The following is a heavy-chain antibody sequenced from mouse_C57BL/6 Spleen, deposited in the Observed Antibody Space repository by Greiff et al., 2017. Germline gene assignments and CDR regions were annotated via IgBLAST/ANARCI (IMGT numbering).Heavy chain of an antibody. CDR1: GYAFTNYL. CDR3: ARYGNLYAMDY. Sequence: QVQLKESGAELVRPGTSVKVSCKASGYAFTNYLIEWVKQRPGQGLEWIGVINPGSGGTNYNEKFKGQATLSADKSSSTAYMQLSNLTSENSAVYCGARYGNLYAMDYWGQGTSVTVSS. V-gene: IGHV1-54*01. D-gene: IGHD2-1*01. CDR2: INPGSGGT. J-gene: IGHJ4*01.